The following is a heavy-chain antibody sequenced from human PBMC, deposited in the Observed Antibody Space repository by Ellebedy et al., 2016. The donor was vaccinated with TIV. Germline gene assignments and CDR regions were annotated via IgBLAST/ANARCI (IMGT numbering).Heavy chain of an antibody. J-gene: IGHJ3*02. CDR3: ALAEAAKSDAFNM. CDR2: INEDGRET. V-gene: IGHV3-7*03. D-gene: IGHD2-15*01. CDR1: GFTFTYYW. Sequence: PGGSLRLFCEASGFTFTYYWMSWVRQAPGKGPEWVANINEDGRETFYVDSVKGRFTISRDNAKNSMHLQINSLRAEDTAVYYCALAEAAKSDAFNMWGQGTMVTVSS.